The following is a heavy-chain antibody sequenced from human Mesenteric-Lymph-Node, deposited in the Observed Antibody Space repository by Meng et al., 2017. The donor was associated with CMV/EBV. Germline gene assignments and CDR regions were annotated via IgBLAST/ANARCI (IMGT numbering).Heavy chain of an antibody. V-gene: IGHV3-48*04. CDR1: GLTISRYN. CDR3: AIMLGAVDH. D-gene: IGHD3-10*02. J-gene: IGHJ4*02. CDR2: ISFSSSTI. Sequence: GGSLRLSCAASGLTISRYNMNWVRQAPGKGLEWVSYISFSSSTIYYADSVKGRFTISRDNANNSVYLQMRSLRAEDTAVYYCAIMLGAVDHWGQGTLVTVSS.